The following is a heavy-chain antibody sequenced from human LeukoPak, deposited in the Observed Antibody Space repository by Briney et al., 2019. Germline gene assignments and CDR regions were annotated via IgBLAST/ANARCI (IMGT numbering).Heavy chain of an antibody. Sequence: PGGSLRLSCAASGFTFSSYSMNWVRQAPGKGLEWVSSISSSSSYIYYADSVKGRFTISRDNAKNSLYLQMNSLRAEDTAVYYCARDRKTYYYGSMDVWGQGTTVTVSS. D-gene: IGHD3-10*01. CDR1: GFTFSSYS. CDR3: ARDRKTYYYGSMDV. V-gene: IGHV3-21*01. CDR2: ISSSSSYI. J-gene: IGHJ6*02.